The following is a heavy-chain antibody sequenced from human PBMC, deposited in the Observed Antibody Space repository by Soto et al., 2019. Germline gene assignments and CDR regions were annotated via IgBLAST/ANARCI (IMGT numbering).Heavy chain of an antibody. CDR1: GGSFSGYY. J-gene: IGHJ4*02. D-gene: IGHD3-22*01. Sequence: QVQLQQWGAGLLKPSETLSLTCAVYGGSFSGYYWSWIRQPPGKGLEWIGEINHSGSTNYNPSRKSRVTKSVDTAKNQFSLKLTSVTAADTAVYYCARDYYDSSGRPTIDYWGQGTLVTVSS. CDR3: ARDYYDSSGRPTIDY. V-gene: IGHV4-34*01. CDR2: INHSGST.